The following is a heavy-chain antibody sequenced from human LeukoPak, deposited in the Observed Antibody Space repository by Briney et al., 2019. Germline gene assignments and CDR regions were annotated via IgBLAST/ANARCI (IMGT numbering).Heavy chain of an antibody. D-gene: IGHD2-2*01. J-gene: IGHJ6*02. Sequence: GGSLRLPCAASGFTFSSYLMHWVRQAPGKGLEWVAVIWHDGSSKYYADSVRGRFSISRDNSKKTLYLQMNSPRAEDTVVYYCARGSTSSSYQYGMDVWGQGTTVTVSS. CDR3: ARGSTSSSYQYGMDV. V-gene: IGHV3-33*01. CDR1: GFTFSSYL. CDR2: IWHDGSSK.